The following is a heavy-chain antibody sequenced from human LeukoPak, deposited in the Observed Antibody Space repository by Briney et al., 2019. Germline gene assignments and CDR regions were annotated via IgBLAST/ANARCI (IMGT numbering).Heavy chain of an antibody. J-gene: IGHJ5*02. V-gene: IGHV5-51*01. CDR1: GYSFTSYW. Sequence: GESLKISCKGSGYSFTSYWIGWVRQMPGKGLEWMGIIYTGDSDTRYSPSFQGQVTISADKSISTAYLQWSSLKASDTAMYYCARRDGSGSYRDYNWFDPWGQGTLVTVSS. CDR2: IYTGDSDT. CDR3: ARRDGSGSYRDYNWFDP. D-gene: IGHD3-10*01.